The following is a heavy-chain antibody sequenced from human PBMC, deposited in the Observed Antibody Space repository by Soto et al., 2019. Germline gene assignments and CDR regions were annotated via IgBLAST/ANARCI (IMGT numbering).Heavy chain of an antibody. CDR1: GFTFRDYY. CDR2: ISTSGNTI. CDR3: ARENVAARTDY. D-gene: IGHD6-6*01. Sequence: QVQLVESGGGLVKPGGSLRLSCAASGFTFRDYYMSWIRQAPGKGLEWVSYISTSGNTIYYADSVKGRFTLSTDNAKNSLYLQMNRLRVEDTAVYYWARENVAARTDYWGQGALVTVSS. V-gene: IGHV3-11*01. J-gene: IGHJ4*02.